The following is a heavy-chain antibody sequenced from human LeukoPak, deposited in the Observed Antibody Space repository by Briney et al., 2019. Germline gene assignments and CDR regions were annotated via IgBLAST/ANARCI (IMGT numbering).Heavy chain of an antibody. Sequence: ASVKVSCKASGYTFTGYYIHWVRQAPGQGLEWMGWVNPSSSATSYAQKFQGRVTMTRDTSISTAYMELSRLRSDDTAVYYCARAAEQWLTNWFDPWGQGTLVTVSS. CDR1: GYTFTGYY. V-gene: IGHV1-2*02. J-gene: IGHJ5*02. CDR2: VNPSSSAT. CDR3: ARAAEQWLTNWFDP. D-gene: IGHD6-19*01.